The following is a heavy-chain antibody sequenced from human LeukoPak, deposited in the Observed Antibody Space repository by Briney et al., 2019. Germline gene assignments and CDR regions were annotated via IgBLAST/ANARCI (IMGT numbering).Heavy chain of an antibody. CDR3: ARDWYYDSSGYLPY. D-gene: IGHD3-22*01. V-gene: IGHV3-33*01. Sequence: GGSLRLSCAASGFSFSRYAMHWVRQAPGKGLEWVAVIWYDGSNQYYVDSVKGRFTISRDNSKKMLYLQMNSLRAEDTAVYYCARDWYYDSSGYLPYWGQGTLVIVSS. CDR1: GFSFSRYA. J-gene: IGHJ4*02. CDR2: IWYDGSNQ.